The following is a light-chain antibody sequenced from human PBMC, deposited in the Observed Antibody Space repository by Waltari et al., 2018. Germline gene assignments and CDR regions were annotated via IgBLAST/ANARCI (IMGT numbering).Light chain of an antibody. CDR2: QAS. CDR1: QSVGRF. J-gene: IGKJ1*01. CDR3: QNHERLPAT. V-gene: IGKV3-20*01. Sequence: ELVLTQSPGTLSLSPGERATIACRASQSVGRFLAWYQQKPGQAPRLLIYQASNRATGIPDRFSGSGSGTDFSLTISRLEPEDFAVYYCQNHERLPATFGQGTKVEI.